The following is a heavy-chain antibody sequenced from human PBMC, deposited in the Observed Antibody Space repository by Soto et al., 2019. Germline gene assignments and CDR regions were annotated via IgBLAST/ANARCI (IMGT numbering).Heavy chain of an antibody. V-gene: IGHV1-3*01. CDR1: GYTFTSYA. Sequence: ASVKVSCKASGYTFTSYAMHWVRQAPGQRLEWMGWINAGNGNTKYSQKFQGRVTITRDTSASTAYMELSSLRSEDTAVYYCAGSFTEQDAMGYWGQGTQVTVS. CDR2: INAGNGNT. D-gene: IGHD2-2*01. CDR3: AGSFTEQDAMGY. J-gene: IGHJ4*02.